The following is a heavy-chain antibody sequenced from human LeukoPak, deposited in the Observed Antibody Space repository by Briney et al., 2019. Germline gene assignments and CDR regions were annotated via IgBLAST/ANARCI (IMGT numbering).Heavy chain of an antibody. CDR2: IYHSGST. V-gene: IGHV4-30-2*01. CDR1: GGSISSGGYS. CDR3: ARGHNIWFGKKIYNWFDP. D-gene: IGHD3-10*01. J-gene: IGHJ5*02. Sequence: PSETLSLTCAVSGGSISSGGYSWSWIRQPPGKGLEWIGYIYHSGSTYYNPSLKSRVTISVDRSKNQFSLKLSSVTAADTAVYYCARGHNIWFGKKIYNWFDPWGQGTLVTVSS.